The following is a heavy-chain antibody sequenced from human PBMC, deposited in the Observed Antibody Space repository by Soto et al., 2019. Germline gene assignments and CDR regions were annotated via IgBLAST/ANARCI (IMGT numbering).Heavy chain of an antibody. CDR1: GFTFSDHY. D-gene: IGHD2-8*01. Sequence: GGSLRLSCAASGFTFSDHYMDWVRQAPGKGLEWVGRTRNKANSYTTEYAASVKGRFTISRDDSKNSLYLQMNSLKTEDTAVYYCARALGGYCTNGVCYTSAYWGQGTLVTVSS. CDR2: TRNKANSYTT. CDR3: ARALGGYCTNGVCYTSAY. V-gene: IGHV3-72*01. J-gene: IGHJ4*02.